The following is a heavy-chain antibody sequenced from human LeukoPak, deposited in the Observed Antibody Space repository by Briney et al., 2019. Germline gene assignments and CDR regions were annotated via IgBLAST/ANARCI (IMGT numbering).Heavy chain of an antibody. V-gene: IGHV3-33*01. Sequence: GRSLRLSCAASGFAFSSSGMHWVRQAPGKGLEWVTLIWYDGSSKYYADSVKGRFAISRDNSKNTLYLQMNSLRAEDTALYYCARDYGSGSYYKGYFDYWGQGTLVTVSS. J-gene: IGHJ4*02. CDR1: GFAFSSSG. CDR3: ARDYGSGSYYKGYFDY. CDR2: IWYDGSSK. D-gene: IGHD3-10*01.